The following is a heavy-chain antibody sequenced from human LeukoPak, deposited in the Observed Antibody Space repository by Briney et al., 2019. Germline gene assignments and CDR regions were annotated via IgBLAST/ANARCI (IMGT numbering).Heavy chain of an antibody. V-gene: IGHV1-18*01. CDR3: ARTEYSSSWYPAEYFQH. J-gene: IGHJ1*01. CDR2: ISAYNGNT. D-gene: IGHD6-13*01. Sequence: ASVKVSCKASGYTFTSYGISWVRQAPGQGLEWMGWISAYNGNTNYAQKLQGRVTMTTDTSTSTAYMELRSLRSDDTAVYYCARTEYSSSWYPAEYFQHWGQGTLVTVSS. CDR1: GYTFTSYG.